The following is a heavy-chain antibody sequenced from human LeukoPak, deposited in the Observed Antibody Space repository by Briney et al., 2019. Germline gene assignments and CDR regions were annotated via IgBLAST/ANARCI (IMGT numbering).Heavy chain of an antibody. Sequence: ESGPTLVNPTQTLTLTCTFSGFSLSTSGMCVSWIRQPPGKALEWLARIDWDDDKYYSTSLKTRLTISKDTSKNQVALTMTNMDPVDTATYYCARIRRVYSSGWYCFDYWGQGTPVTVSS. V-gene: IGHV2-70*11. CDR1: GFSLSTSGMC. D-gene: IGHD6-19*01. CDR2: IDWDDDK. J-gene: IGHJ4*02. CDR3: ARIRRVYSSGWYCFDY.